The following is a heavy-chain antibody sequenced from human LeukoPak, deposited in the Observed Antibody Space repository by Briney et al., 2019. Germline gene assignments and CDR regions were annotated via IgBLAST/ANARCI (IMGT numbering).Heavy chain of an antibody. J-gene: IGHJ5*02. V-gene: IGHV3-23*01. CDR2: ISGSGGST. D-gene: IGHD3-9*01. Sequence: GGSLRLSCATSGFTFSSYAMSWVRQAPGKGLEWVSAISGSGGSTYYADPVKGRFTISRDNSKNTLYLQMNSLRAEDTAVYYCAKGYDILTGYQSRFEPWGQGNLGTVSS. CDR3: AKGYDILTGYQSRFEP. CDR1: GFTFSSYA.